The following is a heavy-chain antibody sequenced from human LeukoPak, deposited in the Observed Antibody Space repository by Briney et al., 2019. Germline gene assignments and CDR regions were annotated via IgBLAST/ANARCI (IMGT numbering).Heavy chain of an antibody. Sequence: PSETLSLTCIVSGDSISSSAYFWGWIRQPPGKGLEWIGSIYYSGKTYYSASLKSRVTMSVDTSKNLFSLRLTSVTAADTAIFYCVRRRWYGGFDFWGQGTLVTVSS. CDR1: GDSISSSAYF. CDR2: IYYSGKT. D-gene: IGHD3-10*01. V-gene: IGHV4-39*01. J-gene: IGHJ4*02. CDR3: VRRRWYGGFDF.